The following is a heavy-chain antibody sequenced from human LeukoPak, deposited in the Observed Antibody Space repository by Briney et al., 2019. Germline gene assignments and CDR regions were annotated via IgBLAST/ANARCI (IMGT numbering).Heavy chain of an antibody. CDR3: ARESVGYCSGGSCPYYFDY. Sequence: SETLSLTCTVSGGSISSYYWSWVRQPAGKGLEWIGRIYSSGDTNYNPSLKSRVSMSVDTSRNQFSLKLNSVTAADTAVYYCARESVGYCSGGSCPYYFDYWGQGTLVPSPQ. D-gene: IGHD2-15*01. V-gene: IGHV4-4*07. J-gene: IGHJ4*02. CDR1: GGSISSYY. CDR2: IYSSGDT.